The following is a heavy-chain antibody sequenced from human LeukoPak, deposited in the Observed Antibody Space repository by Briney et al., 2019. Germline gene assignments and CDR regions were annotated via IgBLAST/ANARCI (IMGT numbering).Heavy chain of an antibody. CDR1: GLPFSNAW. CDR3: TTDSGYSYGSLGIDY. J-gene: IGHJ4*02. Sequence: GGSLRLSCAASGLPFSNAWMTWVRQAPGKGLEWVGRIKSKTDGGTTDYAAPVKGRFTISRDDSKNTLYLQMNSLKTEDTAVYYCTTDSGYSYGSLGIDYWGQGTLVTVSS. V-gene: IGHV3-15*01. CDR2: IKSKTDGGTT. D-gene: IGHD5-18*01.